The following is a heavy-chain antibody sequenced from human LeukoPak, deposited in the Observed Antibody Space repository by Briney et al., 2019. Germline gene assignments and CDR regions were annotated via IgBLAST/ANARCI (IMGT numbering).Heavy chain of an antibody. CDR1: GFNFRRNG. V-gene: IGHV3-30*02. CDR3: ARDFDDPTGHYYHLPDY. Sequence: GGSLRLSCAASGFNFRRNGMHWVRQAPGKGLEWLSFIRFDGTKKFYTQSVRGRFTISRDTSINVLYLQMNNLTAEDTAVYYCARDFDDPTGHYYHLPDYWGPGTLVTVSS. D-gene: IGHD3-22*01. J-gene: IGHJ4*02. CDR2: IRFDGTKK.